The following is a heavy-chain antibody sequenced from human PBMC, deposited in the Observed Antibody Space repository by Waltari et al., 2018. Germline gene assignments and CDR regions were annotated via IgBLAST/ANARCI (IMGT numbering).Heavy chain of an antibody. D-gene: IGHD5-18*01. CDR1: GGSISSSSYY. J-gene: IGHJ4*02. Sequence: QLQLQESGPGLVKPSETLSLTCTVPGGSISSSSYYWGWIRQPPGKGLEWIGSIYYSGSTYYNPSLKSRVTISVDTSKNQFSLKLSSVTAADTAVYYCARQQDTAKLDYWGQGTLVTVSS. V-gene: IGHV4-39*01. CDR2: IYYSGST. CDR3: ARQQDTAKLDY.